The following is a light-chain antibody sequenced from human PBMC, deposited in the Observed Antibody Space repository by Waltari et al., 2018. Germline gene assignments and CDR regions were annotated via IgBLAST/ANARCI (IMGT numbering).Light chain of an antibody. Sequence: EVVMTQSPLSLPVTLGQPASISCRSSQSLVHSDGNTYLDWFQQRPGQSPRRLFYRVSNRDTVVPVRFSGSGSGSDFTLKISRVEAEDVGVYYCMQGTHWPWAFGQGTKVEIK. J-gene: IGKJ1*01. CDR2: RVS. CDR3: MQGTHWPWA. CDR1: QSLVHSDGNTY. V-gene: IGKV2-30*02.